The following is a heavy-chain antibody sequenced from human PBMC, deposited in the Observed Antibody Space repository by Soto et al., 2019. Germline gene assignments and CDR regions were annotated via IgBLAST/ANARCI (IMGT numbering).Heavy chain of an antibody. Sequence: QVQLVQSGPEVKKPGASVKVSCETSGYTFTTYDITWVRQAPGQGLEWMGGISTFNGDTKYEEKLQDRITMTTDTFTATAYMELRSRGSDDTAVYYCARGYCADDICYYFDFWGPGTLVTVSS. J-gene: IGHJ4*02. V-gene: IGHV1-18*01. CDR2: ISTFNGDT. CDR1: GYTFTTYD. CDR3: ARGYCADDICYYFDF. D-gene: IGHD2-8*01.